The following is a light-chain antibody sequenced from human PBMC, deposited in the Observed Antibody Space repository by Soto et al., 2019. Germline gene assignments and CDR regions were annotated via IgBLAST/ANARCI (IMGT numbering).Light chain of an antibody. CDR3: QQYDDLPFT. CDR2: EAS. CDR1: QAIGKY. V-gene: IGKV1-33*01. Sequence: DIQMTQSPSSLSASVGDRVTITCQASQAIGKYLTWYQQKPGKAPKLLLDEASNLETGVPSRFSGSGSGSDFIFAINSLQPEDIATYYCQQYDDLPFTFGGGTKVEIK. J-gene: IGKJ4*01.